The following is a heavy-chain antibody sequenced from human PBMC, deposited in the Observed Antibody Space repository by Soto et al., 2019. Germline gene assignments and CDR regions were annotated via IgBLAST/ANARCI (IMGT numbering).Heavy chain of an antibody. CDR3: ARTIVPFDSSGYYYGWFDP. Sequence: RASVKVSCKASGYTFTIYGISWVRQAPGQGLEWMGWISAYNGNTNYAQKLQGRVTMTTDTSTSTAYMELRSLRSDDTAVYYCARTIVPFDSSGYYYGWFDPWGQGTLVTVSS. J-gene: IGHJ5*02. CDR2: ISAYNGNT. D-gene: IGHD3-22*01. V-gene: IGHV1-18*01. CDR1: GYTFTIYG.